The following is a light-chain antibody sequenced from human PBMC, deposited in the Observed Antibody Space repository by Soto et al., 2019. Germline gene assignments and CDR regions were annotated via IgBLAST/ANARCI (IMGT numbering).Light chain of an antibody. CDR2: GAS. Sequence: ENVLTQSPDTLSLSPGEGATLSCRASQTVSSNYLAWYQHRPGQAPKLIIHGASYTAPGIPGRFSRSGSGADFTLTISRLEPEDFAVYFWQHYGNSLWTFGQGTKVEIK. J-gene: IGKJ1*01. V-gene: IGKV3-20*01. CDR1: QTVSSNY. CDR3: QHYGNSLWT.